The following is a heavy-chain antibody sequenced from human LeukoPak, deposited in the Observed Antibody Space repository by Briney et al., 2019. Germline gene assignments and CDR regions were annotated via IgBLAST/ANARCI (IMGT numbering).Heavy chain of an antibody. CDR2: IYYSGST. CDR1: GGSISSSSYY. Sequence: SETLSLTCTVSGGSISSSSYYWGWIRQPPGKGREWIGSIYYSGSTYYNPSLKSRVTISVDTSKHQFSLKLSSVTAADTAVYYCASVTMIVVAWGQGTLVTVSS. J-gene: IGHJ5*02. V-gene: IGHV4-39*01. D-gene: IGHD3-22*01. CDR3: ASVTMIVVA.